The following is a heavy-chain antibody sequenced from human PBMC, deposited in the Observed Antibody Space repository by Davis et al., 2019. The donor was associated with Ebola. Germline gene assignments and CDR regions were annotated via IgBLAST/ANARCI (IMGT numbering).Heavy chain of an antibody. CDR1: GFTFSSYG. V-gene: IGHV3-30*02. D-gene: IGHD5-18*01. CDR2: IRYDGSNK. J-gene: IGHJ3*02. Sequence: GSLRLSCAASGFTFSSYGMHWVRQAPGKGLEWVAFIRYDGSNKYYADSVKGRFTISRDNSKNTLYLQMNSLRTEDTAVYYCAAGSARTAFRAIEIWGQGTMVTVSS. CDR3: AAGSARTAFRAIEI.